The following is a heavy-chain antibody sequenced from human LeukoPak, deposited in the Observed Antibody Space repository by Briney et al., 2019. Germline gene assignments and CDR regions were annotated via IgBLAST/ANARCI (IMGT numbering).Heavy chain of an antibody. CDR3: AREPYYYDSSGYPYYYGMDV. Sequence: GGSLRLSCAASGFTVSSNYMSWVRQAPGKGLEWVSVIYSGGSTYYADSVKGRFTISRDNSKNTLYLQMNSLRAEDTAVYYCAREPYYYDSSGYPYYYGMDVWGQGTTVTVSS. D-gene: IGHD3-22*01. CDR1: GFTVSSNY. V-gene: IGHV3-66*01. CDR2: IYSGGST. J-gene: IGHJ6*02.